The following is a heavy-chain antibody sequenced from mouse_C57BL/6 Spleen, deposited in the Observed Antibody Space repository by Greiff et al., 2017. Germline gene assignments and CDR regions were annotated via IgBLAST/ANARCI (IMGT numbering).Heavy chain of an antibody. J-gene: IGHJ4*01. V-gene: IGHV5-6*01. CDR3: ARRGYYGSSYGYAMDY. Sequence: EVQVVESGGDLVKPGGSLKLSCAASGFTFSSYGMSWVRQTPDKRLEWVATISSGGSYTYYPDSVKGRFTISRDNAKNTLYLQMSSLKSEDTAMYYCARRGYYGSSYGYAMDYWGQGTSVTVSS. D-gene: IGHD1-1*01. CDR2: ISSGGSYT. CDR1: GFTFSSYG.